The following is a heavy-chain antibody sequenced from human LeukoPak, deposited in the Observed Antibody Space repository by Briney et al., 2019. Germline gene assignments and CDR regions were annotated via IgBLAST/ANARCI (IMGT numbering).Heavy chain of an antibody. Sequence: GGSLRLSCAASGFTFSDAWVSWVRQAPGKGLEWVGRIKSKTDGGTTDYAAPVKGRFTISRDDSKNTLYLQMNSLKTEDTAVYYCTTDRRSWYFDYWGQGTLVTVSS. CDR2: IKSKTDGGTT. J-gene: IGHJ4*02. D-gene: IGHD6-13*01. V-gene: IGHV3-15*01. CDR3: TTDRRSWYFDY. CDR1: GFTFSDAW.